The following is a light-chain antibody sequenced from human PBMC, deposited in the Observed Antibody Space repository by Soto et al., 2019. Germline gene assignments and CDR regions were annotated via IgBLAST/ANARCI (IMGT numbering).Light chain of an antibody. Sequence: EIVLTQSPATMSLSPGERATLSCRASQSVTSNYLAWYQQKPGQAPRLLIYAASSRITGIPDRFSGSGSGTDFTLTISRLEPEDFAVYHCQQYGSSPRTFGQGTKVEIK. J-gene: IGKJ1*01. CDR2: AAS. V-gene: IGKV3-20*01. CDR1: QSVTSNY. CDR3: QQYGSSPRT.